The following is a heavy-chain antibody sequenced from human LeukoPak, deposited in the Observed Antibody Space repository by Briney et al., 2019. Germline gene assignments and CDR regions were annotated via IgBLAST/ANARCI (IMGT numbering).Heavy chain of an antibody. V-gene: IGHV1-46*01. CDR3: ARDRDYYDSSGYYPLDY. CDR1: GYTFTSYY. D-gene: IGHD3-22*01. Sequence: ASVKVSCKASGYTFTSYYMHWVRQAPGQGLEWMGLINPTGGSTGYAQKFQGRVTMTRNTSISTAYMELSSLRSEDTAVYYCARDRDYYDSSGYYPLDYWGQGSLVTVSS. CDR2: INPTGGST. J-gene: IGHJ4*02.